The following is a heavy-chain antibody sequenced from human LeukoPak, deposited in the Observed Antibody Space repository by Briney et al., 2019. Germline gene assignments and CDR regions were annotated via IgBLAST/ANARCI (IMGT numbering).Heavy chain of an antibody. D-gene: IGHD3-22*01. J-gene: IGHJ3*02. CDR3: AREFYYYDSSGYYREEGAFDI. CDR2: ISWNSGSI. CDR1: GFNFDDYV. Sequence: GGSLRLSCAASGFNFDDYVMHWVRQAPGKGLEWVSGISWNSGSIGCADSVKGRFTTSRDNAKNSLYLQMNSLRAEDTAVYYCAREFYYYDSSGYYREEGAFDIWGQGTMVTVSS. V-gene: IGHV3-9*01.